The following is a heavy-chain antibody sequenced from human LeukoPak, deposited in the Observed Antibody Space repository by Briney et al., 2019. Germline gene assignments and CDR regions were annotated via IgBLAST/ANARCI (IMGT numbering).Heavy chain of an antibody. CDR2: IIPFFDTP. J-gene: IGHJ6*02. V-gene: IGHV1-69*01. Sequence: ASVTVSCKTSGGVFKSYAIHWVRQAPGQGLEWMGVIIPFFDTPNYAQRFQGRVTITADESTTTTHMELSSLRSDDTAVYYCARGKDHYYYGMDVWGQGTTVTVSS. CDR3: ARGKDHYYYGMDV. CDR1: GGVFKSYA.